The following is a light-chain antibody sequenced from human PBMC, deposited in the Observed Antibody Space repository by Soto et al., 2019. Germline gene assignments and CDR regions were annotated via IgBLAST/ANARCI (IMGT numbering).Light chain of an antibody. V-gene: IGKV3-20*01. CDR3: QQYGRSTRT. Sequence: IVMTQSPATRSVSAGERATLSCRASQSVSSNLAWYQQKPGQAPRLLIYGASSRATGIPDRFSVSGSGTDFILTISRLETDDFAVYDCQQYGRSTRTFGQGTKVDIK. J-gene: IGKJ1*01. CDR2: GAS. CDR1: QSVSSN.